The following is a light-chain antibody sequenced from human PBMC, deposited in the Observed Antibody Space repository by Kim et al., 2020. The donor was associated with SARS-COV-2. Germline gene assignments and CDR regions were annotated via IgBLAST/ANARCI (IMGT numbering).Light chain of an antibody. J-gene: IGLJ2*01. CDR3: SSYTTTNTLI. CDR1: SSDVGPYDR. Sequence: GQSVTISCTGTSSDVGPYDRVSWYQQSPGTAPKLLILAVSSRPSGVPDRFSGSKSDDTASLTISGLQAEDEADYYCSSYTTTNTLIFGGGTQLTVL. CDR2: AVS. V-gene: IGLV2-18*02.